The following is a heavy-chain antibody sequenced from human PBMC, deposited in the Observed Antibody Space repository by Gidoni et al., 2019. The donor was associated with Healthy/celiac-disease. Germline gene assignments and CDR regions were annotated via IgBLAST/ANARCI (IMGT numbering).Heavy chain of an antibody. J-gene: IGHJ3*02. CDR1: GGSISSYY. CDR3: ARWYYYDSSGYVSYAFDI. Sequence: QVQLQESGPGLVKPSETLSLTCPVSGGSISSYYWSWIRQPPGKGLEWIGYIYYSGSTNYNPSLKSRVTISVDTSKNQFSLKLSSVTAADTAVYYCARWYYYDSSGYVSYAFDIWGQGTMVTVSS. V-gene: IGHV4-59*01. CDR2: IYYSGST. D-gene: IGHD3-22*01.